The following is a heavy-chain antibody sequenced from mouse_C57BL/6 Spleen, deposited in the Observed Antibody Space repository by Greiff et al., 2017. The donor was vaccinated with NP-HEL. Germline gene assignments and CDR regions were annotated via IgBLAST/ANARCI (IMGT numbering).Heavy chain of an antibody. Sequence: QVQLQQPGAELVRPGSSVKLSCKASGYTFTSYWMDWVKQRPGQGLEWIGNIYPSDSETHYNQKFKDKATLTVDKSSSTAYMQLSSLTSEDSAVYYCARAGITTVVDWYFDVWGTGTTVTVSS. J-gene: IGHJ1*03. D-gene: IGHD1-1*01. CDR1: GYTFTSYW. V-gene: IGHV1-61*01. CDR3: ARAGITTVVDWYFDV. CDR2: IYPSDSET.